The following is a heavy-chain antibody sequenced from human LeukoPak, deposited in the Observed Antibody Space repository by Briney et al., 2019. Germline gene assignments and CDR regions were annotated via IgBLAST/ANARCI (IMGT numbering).Heavy chain of an antibody. CDR1: GFTFSSYE. D-gene: IGHD2-15*01. J-gene: IGHJ4*02. CDR3: TRVSLVAASVFFDY. CDR2: ISSSGSTI. V-gene: IGHV3-48*03. Sequence: GGSLRLSCAASGFTFSSYEMNWVRQAPGKGLEWVSYISSSGSTIYYADSVKGRFTISRDNAKNSLYLQMNSLRAEDTAVYYCTRVSLVAASVFFDYWGQGTLVTVSS.